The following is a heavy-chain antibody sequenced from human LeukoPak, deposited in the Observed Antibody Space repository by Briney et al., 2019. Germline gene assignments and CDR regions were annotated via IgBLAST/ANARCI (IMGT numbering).Heavy chain of an antibody. V-gene: IGHV3-23*01. CDR1: GFTFSNYA. CDR2: ISDSGGTT. CDR3: VKQEGYCSDGTCRFDY. D-gene: IGHD2-15*01. Sequence: GGSPRLSRAASGFTFSNYAMTWVRQAPGKGLDWISTISDSGGTTSYADSVKGHFTISRDNFRNTMYLQMNSLRAEDTAIYYCVKQEGYCSDGTCRFDYWGQGALVTVSS. J-gene: IGHJ4*02.